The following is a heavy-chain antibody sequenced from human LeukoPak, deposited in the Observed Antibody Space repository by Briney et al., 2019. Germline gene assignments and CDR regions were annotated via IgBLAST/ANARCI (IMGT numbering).Heavy chain of an antibody. V-gene: IGHV3-11*04. CDR1: GFAFSDYY. CDR3: ARSRFYFDY. J-gene: IGHJ4*02. CDR2: ISSGGTTI. Sequence: GGSLRLSCAASGFAFSDYYMTWIRQAPGKGLEWVSYISSGGTTIYYADSVKGRFTISRDNAKNSLYLQMNSLRAEDTAVYYCARSRFYFDYWGQGTLVTVSS.